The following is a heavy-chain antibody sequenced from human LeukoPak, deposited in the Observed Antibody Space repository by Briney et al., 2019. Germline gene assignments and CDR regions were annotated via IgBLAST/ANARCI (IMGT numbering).Heavy chain of an antibody. CDR2: IIPIFGTA. CDR1: GGTFSSYA. J-gene: IGHJ4*02. Sequence: SVKVSCKASGGTFSSYAISWVRQAPGQGLEWMGGIIPIFGTANYAQKFQGRVTITADESTSTAHMELSSLRSEDTAVYYCASAYYYDSSGYYTPLRDWGQGTLVSVSS. V-gene: IGHV1-69*13. CDR3: ASAYYYDSSGYYTPLRD. D-gene: IGHD3-22*01.